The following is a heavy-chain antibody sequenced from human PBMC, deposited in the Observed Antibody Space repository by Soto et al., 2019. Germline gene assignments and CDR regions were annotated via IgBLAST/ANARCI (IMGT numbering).Heavy chain of an antibody. CDR3: ARDLERLFFDY. V-gene: IGHV1-2*04. J-gene: IGHJ4*02. CDR2: INPNSGGT. Sequence: ASVKVSCKASGYTFTGYYMHWVRQAPGQGLEWMGWINPNSGGTNYAQKFQGWVTMTTDTSTSTAYMELRSLRSDDTAVYYCARDLERLFFDYWGQGTLVTVSS. CDR1: GYTFTGYY. D-gene: IGHD1-1*01.